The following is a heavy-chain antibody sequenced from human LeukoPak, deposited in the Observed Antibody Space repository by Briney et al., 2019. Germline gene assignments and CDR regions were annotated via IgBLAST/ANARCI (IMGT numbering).Heavy chain of an antibody. CDR2: IYYSGST. V-gene: IGHV4-59*12. CDR3: AREVRGVIFGPRENYYYYYMDV. D-gene: IGHD3-10*01. J-gene: IGHJ6*03. CDR1: GGSISSYY. Sequence: SETLSLTCTVSGGSISSYYWSWIRQPPGKGLEWIGYIYYSGSTNYNPSLKSRVTISVDTSKNQFSLKLSSVTAADTAVYYCAREVRGVIFGPRENYYYYYMDVWGKGTTVTVSS.